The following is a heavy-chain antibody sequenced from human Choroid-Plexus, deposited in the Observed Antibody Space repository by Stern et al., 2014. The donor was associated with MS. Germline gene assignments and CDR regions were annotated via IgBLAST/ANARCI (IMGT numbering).Heavy chain of an antibody. V-gene: IGHV3-30*18. D-gene: IGHD2/OR15-2a*01. CDR1: GFTFGSCA. J-gene: IGHJ5*02. CDR3: AKDRQYLTYFFDH. CDR2: VAYDGSNK. Sequence: VQLVESGGGVVQPGRPLRLSCVASGFTFGSCAMHWVRQAPGKGREWVAGVAYDGSNKDYADSVKGRFTISRDNSQNTLYMQMSSLRPEDTAVYYCAKDRQYLTYFFDHWGQGSLVTVSS.